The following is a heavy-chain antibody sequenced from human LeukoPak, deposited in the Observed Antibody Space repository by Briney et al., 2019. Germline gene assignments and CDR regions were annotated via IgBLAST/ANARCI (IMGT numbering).Heavy chain of an antibody. CDR1: GGSFSGYY. CDR3: ARRNTGYDSLGPN. Sequence: SETLSLTCAVYGGSFSGYYWSWIRQPPGKGLEWIGEINHSGSTNYNPSLKSRVTISVDTSKNQFSLKLTSVTAADTAVYYCARRNTGYDSLGPNWGQGTLVTVSS. J-gene: IGHJ4*02. D-gene: IGHD5-12*01. V-gene: IGHV4-34*01. CDR2: INHSGST.